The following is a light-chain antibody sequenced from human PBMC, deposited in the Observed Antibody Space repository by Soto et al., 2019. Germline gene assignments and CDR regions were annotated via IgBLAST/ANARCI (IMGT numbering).Light chain of an antibody. J-gene: IGKJ5*01. CDR1: QSVRSSY. V-gene: IGKV3D-20*02. CDR2: GAS. Sequence: EIVLTQSPGTLSLSPGERATLNCRASQSVRSSYLAWYQQQPGQAPRLLIYGASTRATGIPARFSGSGSGTEFTLTITSLEPEDFAVYYCQQRSNWPPITFGQGTRLEIK. CDR3: QQRSNWPPIT.